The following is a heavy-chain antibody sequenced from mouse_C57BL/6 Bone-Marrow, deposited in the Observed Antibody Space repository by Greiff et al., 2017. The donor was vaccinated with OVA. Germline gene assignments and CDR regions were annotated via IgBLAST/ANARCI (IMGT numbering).Heavy chain of an antibody. Sequence: VQVVESGAELARPGASVKLSCKASGYTFTSYGISWVKQRTGQGLEWIGEIYPRSGNTYYNAKFKGKATLTADKSSSTAYMELRSLTSEDSAVYFCAREGMVTVAMDYWGQGTSVTVSS. V-gene: IGHV1-81*01. D-gene: IGHD2-2*01. CDR3: AREGMVTVAMDY. CDR1: GYTFTSYG. CDR2: IYPRSGNT. J-gene: IGHJ4*01.